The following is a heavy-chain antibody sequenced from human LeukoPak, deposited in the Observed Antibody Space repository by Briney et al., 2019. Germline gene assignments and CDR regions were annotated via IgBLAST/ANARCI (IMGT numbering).Heavy chain of an antibody. D-gene: IGHD5-18*01. J-gene: IGHJ6*03. V-gene: IGHV1-2*02. CDR2: INPNSGGT. Sequence: ASVKVSCKASGYTFTGYYMHWVRQAPGQGLEWMGWINPNSGGTNYAQKFQGRVTMTRDTSISTAYMELSRLRSDDTAVYYCARDGYSYGKDYYYYYMDVWGKGTTVTISS. CDR3: ARDGYSYGKDYYYYYMDV. CDR1: GYTFTGYY.